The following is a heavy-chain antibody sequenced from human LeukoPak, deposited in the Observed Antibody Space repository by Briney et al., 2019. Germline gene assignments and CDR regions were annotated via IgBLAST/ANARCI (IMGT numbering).Heavy chain of an antibody. J-gene: IGHJ4*02. D-gene: IGHD6-13*01. V-gene: IGHV3-30-3*01. CDR1: GFTFSSYA. CDR2: ISYDGSNK. Sequence: GRSLRLSCAASGFTFSSYAMHWVRQAPGKGLEWVAVISYDGSNKYYADSVKGRFTISRDNSKNTLYLQMNSLRAEDTAVYYCARAGSSWSPVDYWGQGTLVTVSS. CDR3: ARAGSSWSPVDY.